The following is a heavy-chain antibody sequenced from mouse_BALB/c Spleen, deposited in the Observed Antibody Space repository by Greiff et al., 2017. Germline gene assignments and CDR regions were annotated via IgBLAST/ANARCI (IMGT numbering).Heavy chain of an antibody. CDR1: GYSITSDYA. V-gene: IGHV3-2*02. CDR2: ISYSGST. D-gene: IGHD1-1*01. CDR3: ARDTTVVGYAMDY. J-gene: IGHJ4*01. Sequence: EVKLMESGPGLVKPSQSLSLTCTVTGYSITSDYAWNWIRQFPGNKLEWMGYISYSGSTSYNPSLKSRISITRDTSKNQFFLQLNSVTTEDTATYYCARDTTVVGYAMDYWGQGTSVTVSS.